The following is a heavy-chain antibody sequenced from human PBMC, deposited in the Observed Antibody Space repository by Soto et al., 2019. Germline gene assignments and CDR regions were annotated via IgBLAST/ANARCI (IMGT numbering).Heavy chain of an antibody. Sequence: SETLSLTCTVSGASISNTEWWHWVRQPPGKGLEWIGEVHHSGNTNYNPSLKSRVTMSVDKSKNQFSLMLRSVTAADTAVYYCAKWHPLNPWGQGTLVTVSS. V-gene: IGHV4-4*02. D-gene: IGHD2-8*01. CDR1: GASISNTEW. CDR2: VHHSGNT. CDR3: AKWHPLNP. J-gene: IGHJ5*02.